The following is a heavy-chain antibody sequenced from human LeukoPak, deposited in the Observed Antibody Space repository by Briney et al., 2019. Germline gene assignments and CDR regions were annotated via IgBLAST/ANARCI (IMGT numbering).Heavy chain of an antibody. Sequence: PSQTLSLTCAVSGGSIISGGYSWSWIRQPPGKGLEWIGYIYHSGSTYYNPSLKSRVTISVDRSKNQFSLKLSSVTAADTAVYYCASSAAMADGFDYWGQGTLVTVSS. CDR2: IYHSGST. V-gene: IGHV4-30-2*01. D-gene: IGHD5-18*01. CDR3: ASSAAMADGFDY. CDR1: GGSIISGGYS. J-gene: IGHJ4*02.